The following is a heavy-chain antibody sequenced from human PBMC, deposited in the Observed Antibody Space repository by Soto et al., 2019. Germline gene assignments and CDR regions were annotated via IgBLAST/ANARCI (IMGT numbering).Heavy chain of an antibody. CDR2: INAGNGNT. V-gene: IGHV1-3*01. J-gene: IGHJ6*02. D-gene: IGHD2-2*01. CDR1: GYTFTSYA. Sequence: ASVKVSCKASGYTFTSYAMHWVRQAPGQRLEWMGWINAGNGNTKYSQKFQGRVTITRDTSASTAYMELSSLRSEDTAVYYCASHIVVPAAPPEYYYYGMDVWGQGTTVTVS. CDR3: ASHIVVPAAPPEYYYYGMDV.